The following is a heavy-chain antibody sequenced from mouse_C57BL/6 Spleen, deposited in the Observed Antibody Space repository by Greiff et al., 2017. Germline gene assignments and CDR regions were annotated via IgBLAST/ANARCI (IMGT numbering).Heavy chain of an antibody. CDR3: ARDYGSSYWYFDV. CDR2: IDPANGNT. D-gene: IGHD1-1*01. V-gene: IGHV14-3*01. J-gene: IGHJ1*03. Sequence: VQLQQSVAELVRPGASVKLSCTASGFNIKNTYMHWVKQRPEQGLEWIGRIDPANGNTKYAPKFQGKATITADTSSNTAYMQLSSLTSEDTAIYCCARDYGSSYWYFDVWGTGTAVTVSS. CDR1: GFNIKNTY.